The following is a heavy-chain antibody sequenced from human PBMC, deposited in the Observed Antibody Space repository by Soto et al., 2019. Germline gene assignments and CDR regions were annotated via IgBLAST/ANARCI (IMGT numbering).Heavy chain of an antibody. V-gene: IGHV3-23*01. J-gene: IGHJ5*02. CDR2: ISGSGGST. Sequence: GGCLRRSCAASGFTFSSYAMSWVRQAPGKGLEWVSAISGSGGSTYYADSVKGRFTISRDNSKNTLYLQMNSLRAEDTAVYYCAKDPMVRGVISPWFDPWGQGTLVTVSS. D-gene: IGHD3-10*01. CDR1: GFTFSSYA. CDR3: AKDPMVRGVISPWFDP.